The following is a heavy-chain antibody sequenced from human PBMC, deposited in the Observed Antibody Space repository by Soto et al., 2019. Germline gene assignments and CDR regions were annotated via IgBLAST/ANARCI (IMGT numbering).Heavy chain of an antibody. CDR3: ARDQSSSWYVAGFDP. D-gene: IGHD6-13*01. Sequence: GASVTVSCTASGYTFTGCYRRWVRQAPGQGLEWMGRIIPILGIANYAQKFQGRVTITADKSTSTAYMELSSLRSEDTAVYYCARDQSSSWYVAGFDPWGQGTLVTVSS. CDR1: GYTFTGCY. J-gene: IGHJ5*02. CDR2: IIPILGIA. V-gene: IGHV1-69*04.